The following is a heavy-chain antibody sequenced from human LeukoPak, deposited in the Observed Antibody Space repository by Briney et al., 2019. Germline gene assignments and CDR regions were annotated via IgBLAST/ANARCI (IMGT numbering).Heavy chain of an antibody. Sequence: SETLSLTCTVSGGSISSYYWSWIRQPAGKGLEWIGRIYTSGSTNYNPSLKSRVTMSVDTSKNQFSLKLSSVTAADTAVYYCARQPSYSSSWYYYYYYGMDVWGQGTTVTVSS. CDR2: IYTSGST. CDR3: ARQPSYSSSWYYYYYYGMDV. V-gene: IGHV4-4*07. CDR1: GGSISSYY. D-gene: IGHD6-13*01. J-gene: IGHJ6*02.